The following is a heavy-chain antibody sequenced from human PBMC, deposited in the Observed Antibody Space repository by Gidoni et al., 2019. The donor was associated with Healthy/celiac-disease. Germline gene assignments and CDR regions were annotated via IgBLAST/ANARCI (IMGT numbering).Heavy chain of an antibody. J-gene: IGHJ5*02. CDR2: IYTSGST. CDR1: GGPISSYY. V-gene: IGHV4-4*07. D-gene: IGHD2-2*02. CDR3: ARDHCSSTSCYTGGVNWFDP. Sequence: QVQLQASGPGLVKPSETLSLTCTVSGGPISSYYWSWIRQPAGKGLEWIGRIYTSGSTNYNPSLKSRVTMSVDTSKNQFSLKLSSVTAADTAVYYCARDHCSSTSCYTGGVNWFDPWGQGTLVTVSS.